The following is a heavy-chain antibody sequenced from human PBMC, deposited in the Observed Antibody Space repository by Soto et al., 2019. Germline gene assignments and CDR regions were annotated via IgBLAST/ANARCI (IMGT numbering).Heavy chain of an antibody. J-gene: IGHJ6*02. V-gene: IGHV3-43D*04. CDR3: AKEGIAAAGTFHYYYYGMDV. CDR2: ISWDGGST. D-gene: IGHD6-13*01. Sequence: LSLSCAASGFTFDDYAMHWVRQAPGKGLEWVSLISWDGGSTYYADSVKGRFTISRDNSKNSLYLQMNSLRAEDTALYYCAKEGIAAAGTFHYYYYGMDVWGQGTTVTVSS. CDR1: GFTFDDYA.